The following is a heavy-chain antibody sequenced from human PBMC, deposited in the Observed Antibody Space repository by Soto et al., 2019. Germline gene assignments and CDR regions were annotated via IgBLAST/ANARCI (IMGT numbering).Heavy chain of an antibody. CDR1: EFTFSSYA. CDR3: AKPSQSALYYYGMDV. J-gene: IGHJ6*02. V-gene: IGHV3-23*01. CDR2: IVGRGSDT. Sequence: EVQLLESGGGLVQPGGSLRLSCTASEFTFSSYAMSWVRQSSGKGLEWVAGIVGRGSDTYYAASVKGRFTISRDNSNNLLYLQMNSLRAEDTAVYYCAKPSQSALYYYGMDVWGQGTTVTVSS.